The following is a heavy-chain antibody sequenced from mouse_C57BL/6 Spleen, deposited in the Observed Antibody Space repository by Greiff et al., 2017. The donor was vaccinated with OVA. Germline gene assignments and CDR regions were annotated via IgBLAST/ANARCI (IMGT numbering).Heavy chain of an antibody. CDR1: GFTFSDYY. V-gene: IGHV5-12*01. Sequence: EVKLVESGGGLVQPGGSLKLSCAASGFTFSDYYMYWVRQTPEKRLEWVAYISNGGGSTYYPDTVKGRFTISRDNAKNTLYLQMSRLKSEDTAMYYCARHEGSYWYFDVWGTGTTVTVSS. J-gene: IGHJ1*03. CDR2: ISNGGGST. CDR3: ARHEGSYWYFDV.